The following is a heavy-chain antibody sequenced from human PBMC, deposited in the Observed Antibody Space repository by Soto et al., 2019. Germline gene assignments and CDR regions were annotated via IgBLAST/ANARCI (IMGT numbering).Heavy chain of an antibody. D-gene: IGHD3-3*01. J-gene: IGHJ4*02. CDR2: ISAYNGNT. Sequence: ASVKVSCKASGYTFTSYGISWVRQAPGQGLEWMGWISAYNGNTNYAQKLQGRVTMTTDTSTSTAYMELRSLRSDDTAVYYCARDESIFGVVITNLFDYWGQGTLVTVSS. CDR1: GYTFTSYG. V-gene: IGHV1-18*04. CDR3: ARDESIFGVVITNLFDY.